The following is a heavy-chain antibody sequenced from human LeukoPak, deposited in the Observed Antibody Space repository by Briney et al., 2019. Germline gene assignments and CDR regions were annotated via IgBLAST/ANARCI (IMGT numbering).Heavy chain of an antibody. D-gene: IGHD2-2*01. J-gene: IGHJ4*02. V-gene: IGHV1-18*01. Sequence: ASVKVSCKASGYTFTSYGISWVRQAPGQGPEWMGWISAYKGNTNYAQKFQGRVTMTTDTSTSTAYMELRSLRSDDTAVYYCARRYCSSTSCSVHYFDYWGQGTLVTVSS. CDR3: ARRYCSSTSCSVHYFDY. CDR2: ISAYKGNT. CDR1: GYTFTSYG.